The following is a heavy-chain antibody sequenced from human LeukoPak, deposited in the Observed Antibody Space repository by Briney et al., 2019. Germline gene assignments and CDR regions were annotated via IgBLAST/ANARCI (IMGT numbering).Heavy chain of an antibody. Sequence: HPGGSLRLSCEASGFTFSSYWMHWVRHAPGKGLMWVSRIYSDEGSRNYADSVKGRFTISRDNAKNTLYLQMDSLRAEDTAVYYCARDADWYGQSFDYWGQGTLVTVSS. D-gene: IGHD3-9*01. J-gene: IGHJ4*02. CDR1: GFTFSSYW. CDR3: ARDADWYGQSFDY. V-gene: IGHV3-74*01. CDR2: IYSDEGSR.